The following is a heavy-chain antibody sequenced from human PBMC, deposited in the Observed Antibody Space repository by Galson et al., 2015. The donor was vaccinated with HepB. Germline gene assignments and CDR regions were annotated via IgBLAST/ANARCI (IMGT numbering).Heavy chain of an antibody. Sequence: SVKVSCKASGYTFTGYYMHWVRQAPGQGLEWMGWINPNSGGTNYAQKFQGRVTMTRDTSISTAYMELSRLRSDDTAVYYCARGGPHTAMGGHYYYGMDVWGQGTTVTVSS. V-gene: IGHV1-2*02. J-gene: IGHJ6*02. CDR1: GYTFTGYY. CDR3: ARGGPHTAMGGHYYYGMDV. CDR2: INPNSGGT. D-gene: IGHD5-18*01.